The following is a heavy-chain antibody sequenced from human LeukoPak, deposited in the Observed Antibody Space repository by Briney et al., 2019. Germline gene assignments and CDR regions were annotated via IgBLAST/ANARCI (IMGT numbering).Heavy chain of an antibody. CDR3: ARLYGSGRNYLDY. J-gene: IGHJ4*02. CDR2: IYYSGST. Sequence: SETLSLTCTVSGGSIRSDNYYWSWIRQFPGKGLEWIGYIYYSGSTYYNPSLKGRVTISVDTSKNHFSLNLNSVTAADTAIYYCARLYGSGRNYLDYWGQGTLVTVSS. V-gene: IGHV4-31*03. D-gene: IGHD3-10*01. CDR1: GGSIRSDNYY.